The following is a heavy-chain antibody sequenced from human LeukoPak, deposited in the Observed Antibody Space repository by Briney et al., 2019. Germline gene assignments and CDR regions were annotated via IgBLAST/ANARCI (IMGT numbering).Heavy chain of an antibody. CDR3: SRVAEAAAFDS. V-gene: IGHV3-21*06. Sequence: SCKASGYTFSTYSMNWVRQAPGKGLEWVSSISSNSRYIYYADSMRGRFTISRDNAKNSLYLQMNSLKPEDTAVYYCSRVAEAAAFDSWGQGTLVTVSS. CDR1: GYTFSTYS. J-gene: IGHJ4*02. CDR2: ISSNSRYI. D-gene: IGHD6-13*01.